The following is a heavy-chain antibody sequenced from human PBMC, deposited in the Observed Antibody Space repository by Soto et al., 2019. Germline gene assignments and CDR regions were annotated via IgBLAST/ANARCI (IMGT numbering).Heavy chain of an antibody. V-gene: IGHV4-59*01. Sequence: QMQLRESGPGLVKPSGTLSLTCTVSGGSISGSYWNWVRRPPGKGLEWIGYIDNTGTTNYNPSLKSRLTMSLDTSKNQISLKLSSVTAADTAVYHCAREDYGSFHNCFDPWGQGTLVTVSS. CDR3: AREDYGSFHNCFDP. CDR2: IDNTGTT. D-gene: IGHD4-17*01. CDR1: GGSISGSY. J-gene: IGHJ5*02.